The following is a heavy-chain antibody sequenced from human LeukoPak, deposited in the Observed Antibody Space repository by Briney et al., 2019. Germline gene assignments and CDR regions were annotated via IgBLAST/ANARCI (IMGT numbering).Heavy chain of an antibody. V-gene: IGHV4-59*08. J-gene: IGHJ5*02. CDR2: IYYSGST. Sequence: SETLSLTCTVSVGPISSYYWSWIRQPPGKGLEWIGYIYYSGSTNYNRSLKSRVTISVDTSKNQFSLKLSSVTAADTAVYYCARHNWFDPWGQGTLVTVSS. CDR3: ARHNWFDP. CDR1: VGPISSYY.